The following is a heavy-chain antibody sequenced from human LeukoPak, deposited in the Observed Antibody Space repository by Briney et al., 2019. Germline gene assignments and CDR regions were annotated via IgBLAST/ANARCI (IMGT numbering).Heavy chain of an antibody. D-gene: IGHD2-15*01. CDR2: TYYRSKWYN. CDR1: GDSVSSNSAA. Sequence: SQTLSLTCAISGDSVSSNSAAWSWIRQSPSRGLEWLGRTYYRSKWYNDYAVSVKSRITINPDTSKNQFSLQLNSVTPEDTAVYYRAREVSGGSCYPDWYYGMDVWGQGTTVTVSS. V-gene: IGHV6-1*01. CDR3: AREVSGGSCYPDWYYGMDV. J-gene: IGHJ6*02.